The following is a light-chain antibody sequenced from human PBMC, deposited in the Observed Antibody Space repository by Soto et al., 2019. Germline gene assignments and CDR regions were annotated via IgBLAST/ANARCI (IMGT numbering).Light chain of an antibody. V-gene: IGKV3-20*01. Sequence: EVVLTQSPGTLHLSPGEGATLSCRASQSIISSYLAWYQHKPGQAPRLLIYGVSSRATGVPYRFSGSGSGTDFTLTISRLEPEDFAVYYCQQYGNSVPFTFGQGTKLEIK. CDR2: GVS. J-gene: IGKJ2*01. CDR1: QSIISSY. CDR3: QQYGNSVPFT.